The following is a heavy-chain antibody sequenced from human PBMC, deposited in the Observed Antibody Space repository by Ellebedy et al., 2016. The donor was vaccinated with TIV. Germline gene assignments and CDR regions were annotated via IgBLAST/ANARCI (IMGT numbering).Heavy chain of an antibody. CDR3: ARDHGGGSPLDV. CDR1: AGSISSGGYY. CDR2: IYYSGST. J-gene: IGHJ6*02. D-gene: IGHD2-15*01. Sequence: MPSETLSLTCTVSAGSISSGGYYWSWIRQHPGKGLEWIRYIYYSGSTYYNPSLKRRVTISVDTSKNQFSLKLSSVTAAVTAVYYCARDHGGGSPLDVWGQGTTVTVSS. V-gene: IGHV4-31*03.